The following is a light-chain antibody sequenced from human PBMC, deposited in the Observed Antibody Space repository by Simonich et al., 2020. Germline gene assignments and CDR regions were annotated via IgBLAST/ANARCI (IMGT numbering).Light chain of an antibody. CDR3: SSYTSSSTFYV. J-gene: IGLJ1*01. CDR2: DVS. Sequence: QSALTQPASVSGSPGQSITISCTGTSSDVGGYNYVSWYQQHPGKAPKLMLYDVSKRPSGVSNRFSGYKSGNTASLTISGLQAEDEADHYCSSYTSSSTFYVFGTGTKVTVL. V-gene: IGLV2-14*01. CDR1: SSDVGGYNY.